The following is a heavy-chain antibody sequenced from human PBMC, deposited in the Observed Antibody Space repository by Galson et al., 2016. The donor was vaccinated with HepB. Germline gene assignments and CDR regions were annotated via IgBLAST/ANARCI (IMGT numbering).Heavy chain of an antibody. D-gene: IGHD6-13*01. Sequence: SLRLSCAVSGFTFSSYEMNWVRQAPGKGLEWVAVISHDGNKKYYADSVKGRFTISRDNAKSSVFLQMDSLGAEDTAMYFCAREDSSNWTYFDYWGRGALVTVSS. CDR3: AREDSSNWTYFDY. J-gene: IGHJ4*02. CDR1: GFTFSSYE. CDR2: ISHDGNKK. V-gene: IGHV3-30*03.